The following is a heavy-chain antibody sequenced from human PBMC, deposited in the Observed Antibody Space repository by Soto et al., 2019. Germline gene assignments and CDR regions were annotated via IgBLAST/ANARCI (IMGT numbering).Heavy chain of an antibody. CDR3: ARGNADFWFYYKGYYYDYQDV. CDR1: GYTFTGYY. J-gene: IGHJ6*03. CDR2: INPNSGGT. D-gene: IGHD3-3*01. Sequence: ASVKVSCKASGYTFTGYYMHWVRQAPGQGLEWMGWINPNSGGTNYAQKFQGWVTMTRDTSISTAYMELSRLRSDDTAVYYCARGNADFWFYYKGYYYDYQDVCSKGTTVTVSS. V-gene: IGHV1-2*04.